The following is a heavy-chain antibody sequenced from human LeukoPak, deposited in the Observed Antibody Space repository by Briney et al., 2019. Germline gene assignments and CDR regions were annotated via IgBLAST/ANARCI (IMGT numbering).Heavy chain of an antibody. D-gene: IGHD4-23*01. J-gene: IGHJ4*02. CDR3: ARVGGATLVTMYFDY. CDR2: TTTSSNTS. CDR1: GFTVSSNY. V-gene: IGHV3-48*02. Sequence: GGSLRLSCAASGFTVSSNYMIWVRQAPGKGLEWISFTTTSSNTSYYADSVKGRFTISRDNAKKSLYLQMDSLREEDTAVYYCARVGGATLVTMYFDYWGQGTLVTVSS.